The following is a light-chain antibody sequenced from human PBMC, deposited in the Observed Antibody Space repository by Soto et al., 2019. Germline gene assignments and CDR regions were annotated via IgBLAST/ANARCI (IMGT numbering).Light chain of an antibody. CDR1: RIVISNY. J-gene: IGKJ2*01. V-gene: IGKV3-20*01. Sequence: ESVLAQSPGTLSLSPGEGATLSCRSSRIVISNYLAWYQKKPGQAPRLLIYGASNRATGVPDRFSGSGSGTDVTLTIRGLESEDFVVYFCQKYDTSPYIFGQGTKLEIK. CDR3: QKYDTSPYI. CDR2: GAS.